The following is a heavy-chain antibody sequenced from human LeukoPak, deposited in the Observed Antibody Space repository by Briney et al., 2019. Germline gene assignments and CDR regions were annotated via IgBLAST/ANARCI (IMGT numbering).Heavy chain of an antibody. CDR2: ISAYNGNT. CDR1: GYTFTSYG. Sequence: GASVKVSCKASGYTFTSYGISWVRQAPGQGLDWMGWISAYNGNTNYAQKLQGRVTMTTYTSTSTAYMELRSLRSDDTAVYYCARDPSSGWYEMTGDYWGQGTLVTVSS. D-gene: IGHD6-19*01. J-gene: IGHJ4*02. V-gene: IGHV1-18*01. CDR3: ARDPSSGWYEMTGDY.